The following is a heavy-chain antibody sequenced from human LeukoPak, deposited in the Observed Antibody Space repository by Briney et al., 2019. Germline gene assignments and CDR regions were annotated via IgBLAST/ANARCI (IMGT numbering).Heavy chain of an antibody. J-gene: IGHJ4*02. D-gene: IGHD5-18*01. V-gene: IGHV3-30*18. CDR3: AKSSQVWSYFDY. CDR1: GFTFSSYG. CDR2: ISYDGSNK. Sequence: GGSLRLSCAASGFTFSSYGMHWVRQAPGKGLEWVAVISYDGSNKYYADSVKGRFTISRDNSKNTLYLQMNSLRAEDTAVYYCAKSSQVWSYFDYWGQGTQVTVSS.